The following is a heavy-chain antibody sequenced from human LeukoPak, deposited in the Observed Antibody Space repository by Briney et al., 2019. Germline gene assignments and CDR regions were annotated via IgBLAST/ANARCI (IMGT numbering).Heavy chain of an antibody. CDR1: GYSISSGYY. CDR3: ACYAYYFDY. V-gene: IGHV4-38-2*02. CDR2: IYHSGST. D-gene: IGHD3-16*01. J-gene: IGHJ4*02. Sequence: SETLSLTCTVSGYSISSGYYWGWIRQPPGKGLEWIGSIYHSGSTYYNPSLKSRVTISVDTSKNQFSLKLSSVTAADTAVYYCACYAYYFDYWGQGTLVTVSS.